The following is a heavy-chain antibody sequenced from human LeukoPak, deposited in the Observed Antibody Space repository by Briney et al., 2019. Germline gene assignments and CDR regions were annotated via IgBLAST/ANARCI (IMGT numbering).Heavy chain of an antibody. V-gene: IGHV4-59*01. Sequence: SETLSLTCTVSGGSISNYYWSWIRQPPGRGLEWIGYIYYSWSTNYNPSLKSRVTISVDTSKNQFSLKLTSVTAADTAVYYCARDRSLGYFDYWGQGTVVTVSS. CDR3: ARDRSLGYFDY. CDR2: IYYSWST. CDR1: GGSISNYY. J-gene: IGHJ4*02.